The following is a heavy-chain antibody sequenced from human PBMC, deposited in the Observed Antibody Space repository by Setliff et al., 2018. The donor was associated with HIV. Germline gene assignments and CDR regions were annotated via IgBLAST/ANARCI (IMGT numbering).Heavy chain of an antibody. CDR2: IYYSGST. Sequence: SETLSLTCTVSGGSISSSTYYWGWIRQPPGKGLEWIGTIYYSGSTYYNPSLKSRLTISVDTSKNQFSLKLSSVTAADTAVYYCARRDGYSYGFDIWGQGTRVTVSS. D-gene: IGHD5-18*01. CDR1: GGSISSSTYY. CDR3: ARRDGYSYGFDI. V-gene: IGHV4-39*01. J-gene: IGHJ3*02.